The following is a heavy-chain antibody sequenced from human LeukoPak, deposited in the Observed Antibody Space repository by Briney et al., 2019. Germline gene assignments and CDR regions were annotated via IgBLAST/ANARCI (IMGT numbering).Heavy chain of an antibody. Sequence: ASVKVSCKASGYTFTNYDIGWWRQAPGQGLKWMGWIRLKNGDVKYAQKARGRVTMTTDTSTNTAYMELWSLTSDDTAVYYCAKSAASSGYFLPFDFWGQGTPVIVSS. V-gene: IGHV1-18*01. CDR2: IRLKNGDV. CDR3: AKSAASSGYFLPFDF. CDR1: GYTFTNYD. J-gene: IGHJ4*02. D-gene: IGHD3-22*01.